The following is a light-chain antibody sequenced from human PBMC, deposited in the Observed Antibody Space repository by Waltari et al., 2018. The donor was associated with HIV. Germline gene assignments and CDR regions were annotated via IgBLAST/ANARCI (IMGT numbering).Light chain of an antibody. CDR1: SSDIGGYNY. CDR3: SSYTSGRSLYV. CDR2: EVT. Sequence: QTALTQPASVSGSPGQSITISCTGTSSDIGGYNYVSWYQQHPGKAPQLMIYEVTNRPPGGAESFSGSKSAYTASLTISGLQGEDEATYYCSSYTSGRSLYVFGPGTKVTVL. J-gene: IGLJ1*01. V-gene: IGLV2-14*01.